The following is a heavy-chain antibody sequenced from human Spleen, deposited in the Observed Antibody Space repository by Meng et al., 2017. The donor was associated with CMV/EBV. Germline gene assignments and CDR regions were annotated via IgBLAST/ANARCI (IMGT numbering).Heavy chain of an antibody. D-gene: IGHD3-10*02. J-gene: IGHJ2*01. CDR2: IIPIVGRV. V-gene: IGHV1-69*02. Sequence: SVKVSCKASGGTLSSYTITWVRHAPGQGLEWMGRIIPIVGRVDYAQKFQGRVTITADKSTSTAYMELSGLRSEDTAVYFCARHVQGGIWYFDLWGRGTLVTVSS. CDR3: ARHVQGGIWYFDL. CDR1: GGTLSSYT.